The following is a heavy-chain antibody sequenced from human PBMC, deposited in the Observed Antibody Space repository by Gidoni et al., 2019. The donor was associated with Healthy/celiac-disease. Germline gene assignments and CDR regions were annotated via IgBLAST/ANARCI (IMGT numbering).Heavy chain of an antibody. J-gene: IGHJ4*02. V-gene: IGHV3-23*04. Sequence: EVQLVESAGGLVQPGGSLRLSCSASGFTFSSYAMSWVRQAPGKGLEWVSGISGSGGSTYYADYVKGRFTISRDNSKNTLYLQMNSLRDEDTAVYYCAKDRDAVAAPLTGCWGQGTLVTVSS. D-gene: IGHD6-19*01. CDR3: AKDRDAVAAPLTGC. CDR1: GFTFSSYA. CDR2: ISGSGGST.